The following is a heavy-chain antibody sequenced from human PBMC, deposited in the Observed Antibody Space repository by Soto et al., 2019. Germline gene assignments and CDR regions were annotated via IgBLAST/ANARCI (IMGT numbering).Heavy chain of an antibody. CDR1: GFTFSGFA. J-gene: IGHJ4*02. V-gene: IGHV3-73*01. CDR2: IRSTGNNYVT. Sequence: GGSLRLSCAASGFTFSGFAMHWVRQASGKGLEWVGRIRSTGNNYVTEHAASLKGRFTISRDDSKNTAYLQMNSLTTEDTAVYYCIRFSAYNNNIFDYWGQGTLVTVSS. D-gene: IGHD1-1*01. CDR3: IRFSAYNNNIFDY.